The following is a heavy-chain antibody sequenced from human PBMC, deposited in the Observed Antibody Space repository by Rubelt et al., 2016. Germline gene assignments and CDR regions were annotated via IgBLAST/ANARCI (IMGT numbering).Heavy chain of an antibody. Sequence: QVQLQQWGAGLLKPSETLSLTCAVYGGSFSGYYWSWIRQPPGKGLEWIGEINHSGSTNYNPSLKSRVTISVETAKNQCSRKLRSVTAADTAVYYCARHGSITWKNDYYGMDGWGQGTTVTVSS. D-gene: IGHD1/OR15-1a*01. CDR3: ARHGSITWKNDYYGMDG. CDR2: INHSGST. V-gene: IGHV4-34*01. J-gene: IGHJ6*02. CDR1: GGSFSGYY.